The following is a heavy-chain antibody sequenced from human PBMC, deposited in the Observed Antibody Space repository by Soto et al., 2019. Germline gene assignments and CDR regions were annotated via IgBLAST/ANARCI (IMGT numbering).Heavy chain of an antibody. CDR1: GFTFSSYW. D-gene: IGHD2-15*01. CDR2: IKQDGSEK. J-gene: IGHJ6*03. CDR3: ARAPCSGGSCYSGGDYYYYYMDV. V-gene: IGHV3-7*01. Sequence: GGSLRLSCAASGFTFSSYWMSWVRQAPGKGLEWVANIKQDGSEKYYVDSVKGRFTISRDNAKNSLYLQMNSLRAEDTAVYYCARAPCSGGSCYSGGDYYYYYMDVWGKGTTVTVSS.